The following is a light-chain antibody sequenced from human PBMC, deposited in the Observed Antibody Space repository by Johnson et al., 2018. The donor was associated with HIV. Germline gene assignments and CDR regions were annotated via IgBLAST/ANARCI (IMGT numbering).Light chain of an antibody. Sequence: QSVLTQPPSVSAAPGQKVTISCSGTSSNIGNTYISWYQQLPGTAPKLLIYKNDKRPSGIPDRFSGSKSGTSATLGITGLQTGDEADYYCGAWDASLSTGGVFGTWTKVTVL. V-gene: IGLV1-51*02. CDR1: SSNIGNTY. CDR2: KND. J-gene: IGLJ1*01. CDR3: GAWDASLSTGGV.